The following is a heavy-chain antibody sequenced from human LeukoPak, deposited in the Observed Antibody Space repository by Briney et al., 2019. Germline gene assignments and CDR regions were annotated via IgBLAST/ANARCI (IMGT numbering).Heavy chain of an antibody. V-gene: IGHV3-23*01. CDR3: AKSVAIYFYYGLDV. J-gene: IGHJ6*02. Sequence: GGSLRLSCAASGFTFSSYGMHWVRQTPGKGLEWVSAISGSGGSTYYADSVKGRFTISRDNSKNTLFLQMNSLRAEDTAPYYCAKSVAIYFYYGLDVWAKGPRSPSP. D-gene: IGHD3-3*01. CDR1: GFTFSSYG. CDR2: ISGSGGST.